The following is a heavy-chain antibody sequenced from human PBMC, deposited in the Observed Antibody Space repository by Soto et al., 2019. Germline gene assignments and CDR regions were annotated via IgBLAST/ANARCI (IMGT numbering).Heavy chain of an antibody. D-gene: IGHD3-22*01. CDR3: AKYYYDSNTYFYRWLDP. CDR2: IYHSGST. Sequence: PSETLSLTCAVYGGSISSVFYSWSWIRQPPGKGLEWIGYIYHSGSTYYNPSLKSRVTISVDTSKNQFSLKLSSVTAADTAVYYCAKYYYDSNTYFYRWLDPWGQGTLVTVSS. V-gene: IGHV4-30-2*01. J-gene: IGHJ5*02. CDR1: GGSISSVFYS.